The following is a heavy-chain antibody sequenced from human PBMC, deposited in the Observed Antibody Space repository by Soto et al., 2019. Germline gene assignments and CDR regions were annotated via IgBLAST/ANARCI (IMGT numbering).Heavy chain of an antibody. V-gene: IGHV5-51*01. J-gene: IGHJ6*02. Sequence: RGSLKTSCKGSGWTFTNYWFGWVRQMTGKGLEWMGIIYPGDSDTKYNPSFQGQVTISADKSITTTYLQWSSLKASDTAIYYCAASIFYSGMDVWGQGTTV. CDR3: AASIFYSGMDV. CDR2: IYPGDSDT. CDR1: GWTFTNYW.